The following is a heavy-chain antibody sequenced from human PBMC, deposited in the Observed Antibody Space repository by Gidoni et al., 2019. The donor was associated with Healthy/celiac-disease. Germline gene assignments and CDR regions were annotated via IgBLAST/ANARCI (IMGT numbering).Heavy chain of an antibody. Sequence: QVQLVESGGGLVKPGGSLRLSCAASGFTFSDYYMSWIRQAPGKGLEWVSYISSSSSYTNYADSVKGRFTISRDNAKNSLYLQMNSLRAEDTAVYYCARDLRGLYRVAAAGIDYWGQGTLVTVSS. CDR2: ISSSSSYT. D-gene: IGHD6-13*01. CDR3: ARDLRGLYRVAAAGIDY. J-gene: IGHJ4*02. V-gene: IGHV3-11*05. CDR1: GFTFSDYY.